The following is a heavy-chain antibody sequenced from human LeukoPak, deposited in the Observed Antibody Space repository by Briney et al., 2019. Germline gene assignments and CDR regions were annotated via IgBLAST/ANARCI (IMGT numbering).Heavy chain of an antibody. V-gene: IGHV4-39*07. CDR1: GGSISSSSYY. Sequence: PSETLSLTCTVSGGSISSSSYYWGWIRQPPGKGLEWIGSIYYSGSTYYNPSLKSRVTISVDTSKNQFSLKLSSVTAADTAVYYCARPGYSSGWYGSWLDPWGQGTLVTVSS. D-gene: IGHD6-19*01. CDR2: IYYSGST. J-gene: IGHJ5*02. CDR3: ARPGYSSGWYGSWLDP.